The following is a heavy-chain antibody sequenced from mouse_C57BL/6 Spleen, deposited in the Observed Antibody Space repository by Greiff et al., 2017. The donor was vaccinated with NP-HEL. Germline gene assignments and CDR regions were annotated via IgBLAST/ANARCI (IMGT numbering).Heavy chain of an antibody. CDR3: ARGYSNSLAY. J-gene: IGHJ3*01. D-gene: IGHD2-5*01. CDR1: GYTFTSYT. V-gene: IGHV1-4*01. Sequence: QVQLKESGAELARPGASVKMSCKASGYTFTSYTMHWVKQRPGQGLEWIGYINPSSGYTKYNQKFKDKATLTADKSSSTAYMQLSSLTSEDSAVYYCARGYSNSLAYWGQGTLVTVSA. CDR2: INPSSGYT.